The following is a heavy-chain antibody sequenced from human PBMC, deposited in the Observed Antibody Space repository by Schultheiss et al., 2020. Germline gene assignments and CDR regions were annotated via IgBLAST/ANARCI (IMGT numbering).Heavy chain of an antibody. CDR3: ASTQGWLRFGFDY. V-gene: IGHV4-31*03. CDR2: IYYSGST. J-gene: IGHJ4*02. D-gene: IGHD5-12*01. CDR1: GGSISSGGYY. Sequence: SQTLSLTCTVSGGSISSGGYYWRWIRQHPGKGLEWIGYIYYSGSTYYNPSLKSRVTISVDTSKNQFSLKLSSVTAADTAVYYCASTQGWLRFGFDYWGQGTLVTVSS.